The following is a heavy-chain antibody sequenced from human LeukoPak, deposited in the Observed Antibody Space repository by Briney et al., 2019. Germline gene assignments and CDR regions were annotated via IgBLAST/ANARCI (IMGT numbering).Heavy chain of an antibody. J-gene: IGHJ4*02. CDR2: ISSSASII. V-gene: IGHV3-11*01. D-gene: IGHD3-22*01. CDR3: ARAPPYDSSGLLDY. Sequence: GGSLRLSCTASGFTFSDYYMSWIRQAPGKGLEWVSYISSSASIIYYADSVKGRFTISRDNAKNSLYLQMNTLRAEDTAVYYCARAPPYDSSGLLDYWGQGTLVTVSS. CDR1: GFTFSDYY.